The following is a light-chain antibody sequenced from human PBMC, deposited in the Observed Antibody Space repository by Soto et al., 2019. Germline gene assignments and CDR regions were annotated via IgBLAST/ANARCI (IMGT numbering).Light chain of an antibody. CDR3: QQYYSTPLT. J-gene: IGKJ4*01. CDR2: WAS. CDR1: QSVLFTSNNKNY. Sequence: DIVMTQSPDSLAVSLGERATINCKSSQSVLFTSNNKNYLAWYQQKPGQPPKLLIYWASTRESGVPDRFSGSGSGTDFTLTISSLQAEDVAVSYCQQYYSTPLTFGGGTKVE. V-gene: IGKV4-1*01.